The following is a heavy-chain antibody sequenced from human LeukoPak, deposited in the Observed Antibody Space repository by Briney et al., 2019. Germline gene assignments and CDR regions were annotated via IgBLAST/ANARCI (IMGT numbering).Heavy chain of an antibody. CDR1: GGSFSGYY. D-gene: IGHD3-22*01. CDR2: INHSGST. V-gene: IGHV4-34*01. Sequence: SETLSLTCAVYGGSFSGYYWSWIRQPPGKGLEWIGEINHSGSTNYNPSLKSRVTISVDTSKNQFSLKLSSVTAADTAVYYCAREGSSGYYVAPPDYWGQGTLVTVSS. J-gene: IGHJ4*02. CDR3: AREGSSGYYVAPPDY.